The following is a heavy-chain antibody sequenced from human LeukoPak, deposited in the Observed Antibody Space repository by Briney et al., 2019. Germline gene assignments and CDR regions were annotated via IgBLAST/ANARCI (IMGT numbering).Heavy chain of an antibody. Sequence: PGGSLRLSCAASGFTFSSYAMSWVRQAPGEGLEWVSAISGSGGSTYYADSVKGRFTISRDNSKNTLYLQVNSLRAEDTAVYYCAKNNYHYDILTGLDYWGQGTLVTVSS. CDR3: AKNNYHYDILTGLDY. CDR1: GFTFSSYA. J-gene: IGHJ4*02. CDR2: ISGSGGST. V-gene: IGHV3-23*01. D-gene: IGHD3-9*01.